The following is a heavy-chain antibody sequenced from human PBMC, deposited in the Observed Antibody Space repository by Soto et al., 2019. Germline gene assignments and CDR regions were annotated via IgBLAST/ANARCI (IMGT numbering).Heavy chain of an antibody. Sequence: SETLSLTCTVSGGSISSGGYYWSWIRQHPGKGLEWIGYIYYSGSTYYNPSLKSRVTISVDTSKNQFSLKLSSVTAADTAVYYCARAGDSSGYYSGHDWFDPWGQGTLLTVSS. CDR3: ARAGDSSGYYSGHDWFDP. J-gene: IGHJ5*02. CDR2: IYYSGST. CDR1: GGSISSGGYY. D-gene: IGHD3-22*01. V-gene: IGHV4-31*03.